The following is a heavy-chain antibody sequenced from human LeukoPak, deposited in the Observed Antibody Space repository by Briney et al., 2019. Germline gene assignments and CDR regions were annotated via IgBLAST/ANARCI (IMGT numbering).Heavy chain of an antibody. V-gene: IGHV3-48*01. CDR1: GFTFSSYS. CDR3: ASDFWSGVDY. D-gene: IGHD3-3*01. Sequence: SGGSLRLSCAASGFTFSSYSMNWVRQAPGKGLEWVSYISSSSSTIYYADSVKGRFTISRDNAKNSLYLQMNSLSAEDTAVYYCASDFWSGVDYWGQGTLVTVSS. CDR2: ISSSSSTI. J-gene: IGHJ4*02.